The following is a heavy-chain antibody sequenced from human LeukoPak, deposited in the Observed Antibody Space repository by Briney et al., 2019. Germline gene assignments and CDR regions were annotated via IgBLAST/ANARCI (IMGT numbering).Heavy chain of an antibody. CDR1: GFSFSSYG. Sequence: GRSLRLSCAASGFSFSSYGMHWGRQAPGKGLEWVAVISYDGDNKYYADSVNGRFTISRDNSKNTLSLQMDSLRAEDTAVYYCAKDIRVWGSYRYPCLDYWGQGTLVTVSA. V-gene: IGHV3-30*18. CDR3: AKDIRVWGSYRYPCLDY. D-gene: IGHD3-16*02. CDR2: ISYDGDNK. J-gene: IGHJ4*02.